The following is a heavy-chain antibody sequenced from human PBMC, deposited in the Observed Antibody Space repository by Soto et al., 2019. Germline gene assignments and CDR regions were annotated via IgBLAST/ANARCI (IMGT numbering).Heavy chain of an antibody. J-gene: IGHJ6*02. V-gene: IGHV3-30-3*01. CDR3: SRGGLRVLEWLAYGMDV. CDR2: ISYDGSNK. Sequence: QVQLVESGGGVVQPGRSLRLSCAASGFTFSSYAMHWVRQAPGKGLEWVAIISYDGSNKYYADSVKGRFTISRDNSKNTLYLQMNSLRAEDTAVYYCSRGGLRVLEWLAYGMDVWGQVTTVTVSS. D-gene: IGHD3-3*01. CDR1: GFTFSSYA.